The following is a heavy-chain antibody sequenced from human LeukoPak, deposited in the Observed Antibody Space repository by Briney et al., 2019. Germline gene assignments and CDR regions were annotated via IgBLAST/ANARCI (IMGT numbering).Heavy chain of an antibody. CDR3: AKAPRYNLAARSFVQ. V-gene: IGHV3-30*01. D-gene: IGHD6-6*01. Sequence: PGGSLRLSCATSGFTFSDFAMHWVRQAPGKGLEWVALISFDGRNTYYADSVKGRFTISRDSSKNTVYLQMDSLRPEDTALYYCAKAPRYNLAARSFVQWGQGALVTVSS. J-gene: IGHJ4*02. CDR2: ISFDGRNT. CDR1: GFTFSDFA.